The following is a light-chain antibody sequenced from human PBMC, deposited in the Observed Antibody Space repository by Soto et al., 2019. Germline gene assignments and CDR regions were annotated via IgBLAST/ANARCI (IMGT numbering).Light chain of an antibody. V-gene: IGKV3-11*01. J-gene: IGKJ4*01. CDR1: QSVSSY. Sequence: EIVLTQSPATLSLSPGERATLSCRASQSVSSYLAWYQQKPGQAPRLLIYDASNRATGLPARFSGSGSGTDLTLTISSLEPEDFAVYYCQHRTNWPLTFGGGTKVEIK. CDR3: QHRTNWPLT. CDR2: DAS.